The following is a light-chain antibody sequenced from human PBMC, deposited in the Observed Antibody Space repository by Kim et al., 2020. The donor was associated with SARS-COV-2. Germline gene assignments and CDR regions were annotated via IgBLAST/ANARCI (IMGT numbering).Light chain of an antibody. Sequence: EIVLTQSPGTLSLPPGETATLSCRASQSVNSRYLAWYQQKPGQAPRLVIYGASRRATGIPDRFRGSESGTDFTLTITRLEPEDFVVYYCQQYDRPPWTFGQGTKVDIK. CDR1: QSVNSRY. CDR3: QQYDRPPWT. CDR2: GAS. V-gene: IGKV3-20*01. J-gene: IGKJ1*01.